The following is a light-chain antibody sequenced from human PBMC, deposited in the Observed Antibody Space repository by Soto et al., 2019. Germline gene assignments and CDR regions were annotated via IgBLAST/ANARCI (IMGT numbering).Light chain of an antibody. Sequence: DIQMTQSPSTPSASVGDRVTITCRASQSISSWLAWYQQKPGKAPKLLIYKASSLESGVPSRFSGSGSGTEFNLTISSLQPDDFATYYCQQYNSYLLTFGGGTKVEIK. J-gene: IGKJ4*01. CDR2: KAS. V-gene: IGKV1-5*03. CDR3: QQYNSYLLT. CDR1: QSISSW.